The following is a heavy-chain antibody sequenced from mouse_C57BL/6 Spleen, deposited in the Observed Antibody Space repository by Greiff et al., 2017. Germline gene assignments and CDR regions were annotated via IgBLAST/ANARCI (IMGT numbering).Heavy chain of an antibody. CDR3: ARGGYYGNLFAY. CDR1: GYTFTDYY. CDR2: INPNNGGT. Sequence: EVQLQQSGPELVKPGASVKISCKASGYTFTDYYMNWVKQSHGKSLEWIGDINPNNGGTSYNQKFKGKATLTGDKSSSTAYMELRSLTSEDSAVYDCARGGYYGNLFAYWGQGTLVTVSA. J-gene: IGHJ3*01. D-gene: IGHD2-1*01. V-gene: IGHV1-26*01.